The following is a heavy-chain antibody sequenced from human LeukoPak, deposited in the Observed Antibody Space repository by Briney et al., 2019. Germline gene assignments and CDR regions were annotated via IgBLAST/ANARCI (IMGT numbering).Heavy chain of an antibody. CDR3: ASSRYYYYYMDV. Sequence: SSETLSLTCTVSGGSISSYYWSWIRQPPGKGLEWIGYIYYSGSTNYNPSLKSRVTISVDTSKNQFSLKLSSVTAADTAVYYCASSRYYYYYMDVWGKGTTVTASS. CDR1: GGSISSYY. V-gene: IGHV4-59*01. CDR2: IYYSGST. J-gene: IGHJ6*03.